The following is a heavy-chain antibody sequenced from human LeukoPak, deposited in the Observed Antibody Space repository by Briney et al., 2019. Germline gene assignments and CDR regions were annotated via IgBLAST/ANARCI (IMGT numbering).Heavy chain of an antibody. V-gene: IGHV3-7*01. CDR2: IGQDGSVK. Sequence: GGSLRLSCAASGFRFTSYWMTWVRQAPGKGLEWVGNIGQDGSVKNYADSVKGRFTISRDNAKNSVFPQMNSLRAEDTAFYYCGNQCSGGICPENWGRGTLVTVSS. CDR3: GNQCSGGICPEN. CDR1: GFRFTSYW. J-gene: IGHJ4*02. D-gene: IGHD2-15*01.